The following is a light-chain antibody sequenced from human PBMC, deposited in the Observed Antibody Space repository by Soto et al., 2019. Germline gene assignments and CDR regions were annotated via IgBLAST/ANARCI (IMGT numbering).Light chain of an antibody. CDR2: KAS. Sequence: IQMTQSPSTLSASVGDRVTITCRASQSISSWLAWYQQKPGKAPKLLIYKASSLESGVPSRFSGSGSGTKFTLTISSLQPDDFATYYCQHYNSYSITFGQGTRLEIK. V-gene: IGKV1-5*03. CDR3: QHYNSYSIT. J-gene: IGKJ5*01. CDR1: QSISSW.